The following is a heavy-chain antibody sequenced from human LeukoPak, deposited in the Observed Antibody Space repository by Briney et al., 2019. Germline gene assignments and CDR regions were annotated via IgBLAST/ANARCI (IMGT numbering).Heavy chain of an antibody. CDR3: AKGFGSWYVDYYYYMDV. J-gene: IGHJ6*03. CDR1: GFTFSSYG. CDR2: IRYDGSNK. V-gene: IGHV3-30*02. D-gene: IGHD6-13*01. Sequence: PGGSLRLSCAASGFTFSSYGMHWVRQAPGRGLEGVAFIRYDGSNKYYADSVKGRFTISRDNSKNTLYLQMNSLRAEDTAVYYCAKGFGSWYVDYYYYMDVWGKGTTVTVSS.